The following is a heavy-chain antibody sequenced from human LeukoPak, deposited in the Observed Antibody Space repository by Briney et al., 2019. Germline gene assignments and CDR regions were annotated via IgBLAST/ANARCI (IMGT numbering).Heavy chain of an antibody. J-gene: IGHJ6*03. Sequence: HPGGSLRLSCAASGFTLSNYAMHWVRQAPGKGLEWVAIITYDGSNKDYADVVKGRFTISRDNSKNTLHLQMNSLRAEDTALYYCARDGYFGSDSVTGAGALGDYYMDVWGKGTTVTVSS. CDR1: GFTLSNYA. CDR3: ARDGYFGSDSVTGAGALGDYYMDV. D-gene: IGHD3-9*01. V-gene: IGHV3-30*04. CDR2: ITYDGSNK.